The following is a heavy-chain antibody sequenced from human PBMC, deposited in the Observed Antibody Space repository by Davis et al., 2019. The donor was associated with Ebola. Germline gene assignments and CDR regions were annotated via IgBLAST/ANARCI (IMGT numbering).Heavy chain of an antibody. J-gene: IGHJ4*02. CDR3: AKEEAYCGGDCYGYFDS. CDR1: GFTFNKYA. Sequence: GGSLRLSCAASGFTFNKYAMIWVRQAPGKGLEWVSVVSGRATTIYYADSVKGRFTISRDNSKNTLYLQMNSLRAEDTALYYCAKEEAYCGGDCYGYFDSWGQGTLVTVSS. D-gene: IGHD2-21*02. CDR2: VSGRATTI. V-gene: IGHV3-23*01.